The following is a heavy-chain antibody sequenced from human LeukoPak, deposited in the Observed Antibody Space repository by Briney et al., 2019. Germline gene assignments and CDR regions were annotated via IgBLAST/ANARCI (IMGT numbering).Heavy chain of an antibody. J-gene: IGHJ4*02. CDR2: INHSGGT. CDR1: GGSFSGYY. Sequence: PSETLSLTCAVYGGSFSGYYWSWIRQPPGKGLEWIGEINHSGGTNYNPSLKSRVTISVDTSKNQFSLKLSSVTAADTAVYYCARSPPYYYDSSGYYFDYWGQGTLVTVSS. D-gene: IGHD3-22*01. CDR3: ARSPPYYYDSSGYYFDY. V-gene: IGHV4-34*01.